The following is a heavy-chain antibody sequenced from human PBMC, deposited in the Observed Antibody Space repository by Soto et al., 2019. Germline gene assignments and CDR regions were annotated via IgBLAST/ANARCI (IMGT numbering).Heavy chain of an antibody. Sequence: GASVKVSCKASGYTFTSYAMHWVRQAPGQRLEWMGIINAGSGNTKYAQKFQDRVTMTRDTSTSTVYMELSSLRSEDTAVYYCARGSGWYLGQGTLVTVSS. D-gene: IGHD6-19*01. J-gene: IGHJ4*02. V-gene: IGHV1-3*01. CDR2: INAGSGNT. CDR3: ARGSGWY. CDR1: GYTFTSYA.